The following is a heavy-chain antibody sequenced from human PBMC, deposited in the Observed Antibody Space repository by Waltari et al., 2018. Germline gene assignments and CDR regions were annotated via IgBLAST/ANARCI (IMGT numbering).Heavy chain of an antibody. CDR3: ARGMITFGGVIGTFDY. V-gene: IGHV3-30-3*01. CDR2: ISYDGSNK. Sequence: QVQLVESGGGVVQPGRSLRLSCAASGFPFSSYAMHWVRPAPGKGLEWVAVISYDGSNKYYADSVKGRFTISRDNSKNTLYLQMNSLRAEDTAVYYCARGMITFGGVIGTFDYWGQGTLVTVSS. CDR1: GFPFSSYA. J-gene: IGHJ4*02. D-gene: IGHD3-16*02.